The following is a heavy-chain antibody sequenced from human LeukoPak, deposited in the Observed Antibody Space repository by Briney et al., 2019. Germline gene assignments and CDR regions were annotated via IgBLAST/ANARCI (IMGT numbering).Heavy chain of an antibody. CDR1: GYTFTGYY. CDR3: ATKQWLVPEANY. CDR2: INPNSGGT. J-gene: IGHJ4*02. Sequence: ASVKVSCKASGYTFTGYYMHWVRQAPGQGLEWMGWINPNSGGTNYAQKFQGRVTMTRDTSISTAHMELSRLRSDDTAVYYCATKQWLVPEANYWGQGTLVTVSS. V-gene: IGHV1-2*02. D-gene: IGHD6-19*01.